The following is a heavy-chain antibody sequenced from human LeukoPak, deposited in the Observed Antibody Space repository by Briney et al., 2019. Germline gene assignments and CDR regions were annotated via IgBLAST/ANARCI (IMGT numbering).Heavy chain of an antibody. CDR3: TRHFGSGRDDY. CDR2: IHYSGST. Sequence: PSETLSLTCTVSGGSISSSNYYWGWIRQPPGKGLEWIGSIHYSGSTYYNPSLKSRVTVSVDTSKNQFTVNLSSVTAADTAVYYCTRHFGSGRDDYWGQATLVTVSS. V-gene: IGHV4-39*01. J-gene: IGHJ4*02. CDR1: GGSISSSNYY. D-gene: IGHD3-10*01.